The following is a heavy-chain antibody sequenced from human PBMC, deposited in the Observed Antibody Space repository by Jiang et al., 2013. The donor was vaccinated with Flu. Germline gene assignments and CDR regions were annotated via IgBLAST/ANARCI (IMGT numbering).Heavy chain of an antibody. J-gene: IGHJ3*02. CDR2: IVVGSGNT. CDR1: GFTFTSSA. Sequence: EVKKPGTSVKVSCKASGFTFTSSAMQWVRQARGQRLEWIGWIVVGSGNTNYAQKFQERVTITRDMSTSTAYMELSSLRSEDTAVYYCAAEGTVVEGLGAFDIWGQGTMVTVSS. CDR3: AAEGTVVEGLGAFDI. V-gene: IGHV1-58*02. D-gene: IGHD2-15*01.